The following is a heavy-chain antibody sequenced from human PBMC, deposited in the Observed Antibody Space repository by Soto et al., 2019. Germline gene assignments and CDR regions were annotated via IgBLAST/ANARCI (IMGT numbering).Heavy chain of an antibody. Sequence: GWSLRLSCAASVFTFISYWMSWVRQAPGKGLEWVANIKQDGSEKYYVDSVKGRFTISRDNAKNSLYLQMNSLRAEDTAVYYCARDFSSSWYYYYYYGMDVWGQGTTVTVSS. CDR1: VFTFISYW. J-gene: IGHJ6*02. CDR3: ARDFSSSWYYYYYYGMDV. V-gene: IGHV3-7*03. CDR2: IKQDGSEK. D-gene: IGHD6-13*01.